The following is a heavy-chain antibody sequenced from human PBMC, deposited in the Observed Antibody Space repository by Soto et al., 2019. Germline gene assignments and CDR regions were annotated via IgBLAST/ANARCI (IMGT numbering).Heavy chain of an antibody. CDR2: IYYSGST. CDR1: GGSINSSSYF. V-gene: IGHV4-39*01. Sequence: ETLSLTCSVSGGSINSSSYFWGWVRQPPGKGLEWIGSIYYSGSTYYNPSLRSRVTISVDTSKNQFSLKLSSVTAADTAVFYCARHYSSGSRNWFDPWGQGTLVTVSS. CDR3: ARHYSSGSRNWFDP. D-gene: IGHD6-19*01. J-gene: IGHJ5*02.